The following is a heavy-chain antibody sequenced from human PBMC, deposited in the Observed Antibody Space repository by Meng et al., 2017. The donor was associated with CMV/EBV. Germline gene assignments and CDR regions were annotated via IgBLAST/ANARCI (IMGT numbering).Heavy chain of an antibody. CDR2: IKQEGSEK. CDR3: ARGGQWLRFLWSYGMDV. CDR1: GFTFGSTW. D-gene: IGHD5-12*01. V-gene: IGHV3-7*01. J-gene: IGHJ6*02. Sequence: GGSLRPSCAAPGFTFGSTWLSWFRQTPGKGLEWVPNIKQEGSEKYYVESVKGRFTISRDNAKNSLYLQMNSLRAEDTGVYYCARGGQWLRFLWSYGMDVWGQGTTVTVSS.